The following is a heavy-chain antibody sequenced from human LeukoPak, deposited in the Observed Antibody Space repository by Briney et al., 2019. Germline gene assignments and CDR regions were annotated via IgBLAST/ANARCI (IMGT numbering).Heavy chain of an antibody. Sequence: PWGSLRLPCAASGFTFSSHSMNWVRQAPGKGLEWLSYIDSGSGNIYYRDSVKGRFTISRDNAQDSLYLQMDGLRDEDTAVYYCAREDDDWGPNTLDVWGQGTVVTVSS. J-gene: IGHJ3*01. V-gene: IGHV3-48*02. CDR3: AREDDDWGPNTLDV. D-gene: IGHD7-27*01. CDR1: GFTFSSHS. CDR2: IDSGSGNI.